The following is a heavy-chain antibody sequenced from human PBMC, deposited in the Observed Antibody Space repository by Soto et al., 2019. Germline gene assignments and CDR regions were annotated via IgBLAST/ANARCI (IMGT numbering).Heavy chain of an antibody. J-gene: IGHJ4*02. V-gene: IGHV1-18*01. D-gene: IGHD2-21*02. CDR2: ISAYNGNT. Sequence: QVQLVQSGAEVKKPGASVKVSCKASGYTFTSYGISWVRQAPGQGREWMGWISAYNGNTNYAQKLQGRVTMTTDTSTSTAYMELRSLRSDDTAGYYCARGPHILAYCGGDCYSGVDYWGQGTLVTVSS. CDR1: GYTFTSYG. CDR3: ARGPHILAYCGGDCYSGVDY.